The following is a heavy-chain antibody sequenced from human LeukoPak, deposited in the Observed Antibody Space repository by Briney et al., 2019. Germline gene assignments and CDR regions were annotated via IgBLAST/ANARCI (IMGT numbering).Heavy chain of an antibody. Sequence: GASVKVSCKASGGTFSSYAICWVRQAPGQGLEWMGRIIPIFGTANYAQKFQGRVTITTDESTSTAYMELSSLRSEDTAVYYCAVGDFWSGYYPPPGYYYYYMDVWGKGTTVTVSS. V-gene: IGHV1-69*05. CDR2: IIPIFGTA. D-gene: IGHD3-3*01. CDR1: GGTFSSYA. J-gene: IGHJ6*03. CDR3: AVGDFWSGYYPPPGYYYYYMDV.